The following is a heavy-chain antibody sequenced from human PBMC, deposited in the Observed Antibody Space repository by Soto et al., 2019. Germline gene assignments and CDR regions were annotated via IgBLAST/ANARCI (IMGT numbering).Heavy chain of an antibody. Sequence: QLQLQESGSRLVKASQTLSLTCAVSGGSISSGGFSCNWIRQPPGKGLEWIGYIYHSGSTSFNPSLTSRVTMSVDRSTNQFSLKLSSVTAEDKAVYYCASRVSDYFDYWGQGTPVTVSS. CDR3: ASRVSDYFDY. CDR2: IYHSGST. J-gene: IGHJ4*02. CDR1: GGSISSGGFS. V-gene: IGHV4-30-2*01. D-gene: IGHD6-19*01.